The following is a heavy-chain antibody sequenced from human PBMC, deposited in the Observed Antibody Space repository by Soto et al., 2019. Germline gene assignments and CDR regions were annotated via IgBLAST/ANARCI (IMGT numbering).Heavy chain of an antibody. CDR1: GYSFTSYW. V-gene: IGHV5-10-1*01. CDR2: IDPSDSYT. Sequence: PGESLKISCKGSGYSFTSYWISWVRQMPGKGLEWMGRIDPSDSYTNYSPSFQGHVTISADKSISTAYLQWSSLKASDTAMYYCARAGSTITFGGVIADALDIWGQGTMVTVSS. CDR3: ARAGSTITFGGVIADALDI. J-gene: IGHJ3*02. D-gene: IGHD3-16*02.